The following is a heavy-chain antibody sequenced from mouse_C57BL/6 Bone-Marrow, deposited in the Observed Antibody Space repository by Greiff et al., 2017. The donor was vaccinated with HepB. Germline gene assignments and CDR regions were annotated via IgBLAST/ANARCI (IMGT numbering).Heavy chain of an antibody. V-gene: IGHV14-4*01. CDR1: GFNIKDDY. D-gene: IGHD1-1*01. Sequence: EVQLQESGAELVRPGASVKLSCTASGFNIKDDYMHWVKQRPEQGLEWIGWIDPENGDTEYASKFQGKATITADTSSNTAYLQLSSLTSEDTAVYYCTHYYGSSYGRIDYYAMDYWGQGTSVTVSS. J-gene: IGHJ4*01. CDR3: THYYGSSYGRIDYYAMDY. CDR2: IDPENGDT.